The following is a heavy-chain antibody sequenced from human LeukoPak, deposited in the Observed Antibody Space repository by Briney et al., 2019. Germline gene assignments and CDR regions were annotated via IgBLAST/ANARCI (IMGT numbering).Heavy chain of an antibody. V-gene: IGHV4-61*02. CDR3: ARISPNWGHPLGS. CDR1: GGSISGGIYS. D-gene: IGHD7-27*01. Sequence: SQTLSLTCTVSGGSISGGIYSWSWIRQPAGKGLECIGRIYASGYTNYNPSLVSRVTISVDTSKNQFSLNLASVTAADTAVYYCARISPNWGHPLGSWGPGTLVTVSS. CDR2: IYASGYT. J-gene: IGHJ4*02.